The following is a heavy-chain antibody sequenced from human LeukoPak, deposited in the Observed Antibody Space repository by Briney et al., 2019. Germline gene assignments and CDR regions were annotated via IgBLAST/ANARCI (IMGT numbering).Heavy chain of an antibody. D-gene: IGHD2-15*01. CDR2: LTASGETT. J-gene: IGHJ4*02. CDR1: GFTFSSYA. CDR3: ARAHFYCSGGSCYGA. V-gene: IGHV3-23*01. Sequence: GGSLRLSCAASGFTFSSYAMSWVRQAPGKGLEWVSALTASGETTYYADSVKGRFTISRDNAKNSLYLQMNSLRAEDTAVYYCARAHFYCSGGSCYGAWGQGTLVTVSS.